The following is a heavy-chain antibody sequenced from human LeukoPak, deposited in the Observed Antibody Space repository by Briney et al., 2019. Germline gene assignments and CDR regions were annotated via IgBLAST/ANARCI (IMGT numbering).Heavy chain of an antibody. Sequence: PGGSLRLSCAASGFTFNNYCMHWVRQAPGKGPVWVSRINGDGSNTHSADSVKGRFTTSRDNAKNTLYLQMNSLRAEDTAVYYCTREPSGTYWYFDLWGRGTLVTVSS. J-gene: IGHJ2*01. CDR1: GFTFNNYC. V-gene: IGHV3-74*01. CDR3: TREPSGTYWYFDL. D-gene: IGHD1-26*01. CDR2: INGDGSNT.